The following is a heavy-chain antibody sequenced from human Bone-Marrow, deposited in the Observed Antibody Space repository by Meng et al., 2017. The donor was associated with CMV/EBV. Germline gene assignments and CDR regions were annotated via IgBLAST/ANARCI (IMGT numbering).Heavy chain of an antibody. CDR3: ARENVVVPAAPMDD. Sequence: ASVKVSCKASGYTFTSYYMHWVRQAPGQGLEWMGWINPNSGGTNYAQKFQGRVTMTRDTSISTAYMELSRLRSDDTAVYYCARENVVVPAAPMDDWGQGTLVTVSS. CDR1: GYTFTSYY. D-gene: IGHD2-2*01. V-gene: IGHV1-2*02. J-gene: IGHJ4*02. CDR2: INPNSGGT.